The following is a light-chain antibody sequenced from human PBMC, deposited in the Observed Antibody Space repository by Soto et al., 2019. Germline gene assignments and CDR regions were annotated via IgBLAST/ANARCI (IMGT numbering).Light chain of an antibody. Sequence: EIVLTQSPGTLSFSPGERATLSCRASQSVSSYLAWYQQKPGQAPRLLIYASSNRATGIPARFSGSGSGIDFTLTISSLEPEDFAVYYCQQRSNWYTFGQGTRLEIK. J-gene: IGKJ5*01. V-gene: IGKV3-11*01. CDR1: QSVSSY. CDR2: ASS. CDR3: QQRSNWYT.